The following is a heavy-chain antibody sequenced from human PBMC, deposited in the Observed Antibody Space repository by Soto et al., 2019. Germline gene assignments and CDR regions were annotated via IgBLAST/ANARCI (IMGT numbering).Heavy chain of an antibody. CDR1: GFAFSTSA. Sequence: EVQLLESGGTLVQPGGSLRLSCAASGFAFSTSAMSWVRQAPGKGLEWISDIPGSGGSAYYADSVKGRFTVSRDNSNNTLYLQMNSLRAEDTAIYYCAKGTNAWRLYYFDHWGQGTLVTVSS. CDR2: IPGSGGSA. D-gene: IGHD3-3*01. CDR3: AKGTNAWRLYYFDH. J-gene: IGHJ4*02. V-gene: IGHV3-23*01.